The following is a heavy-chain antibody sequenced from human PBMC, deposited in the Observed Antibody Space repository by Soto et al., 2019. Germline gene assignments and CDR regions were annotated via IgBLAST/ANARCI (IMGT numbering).Heavy chain of an antibody. CDR2: ISGSGGST. Sequence: EVQLLESGGGLVQPGGSLRLSCAASGFTFSSYAMSWVRQAPGKGLEWVSAISGSGGSTYYADSVKGRFTISRDNSKNTLYLQMNSLRAEDTAVYYCAKDSGGGGWLQLPSDYWGQGTLVTVSS. CDR3: AKDSGGGGWLQLPSDY. J-gene: IGHJ4*02. V-gene: IGHV3-23*01. D-gene: IGHD1-1*01. CDR1: GFTFSSYA.